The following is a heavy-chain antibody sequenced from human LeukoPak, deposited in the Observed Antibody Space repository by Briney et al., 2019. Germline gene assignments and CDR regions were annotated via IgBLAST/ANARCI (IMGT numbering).Heavy chain of an antibody. CDR3: AIILATLSY. Sequence: GGSLRLSCAASGGTFSTYSMNWVRQAPGKGLEWISYISGSSGAKHYADSVKGRFTIFRDHATSSLYLQMNSLRAEDTAIYYCAIILATLSYWGQGTLVTVSS. CDR1: GGTFSTYS. D-gene: IGHD5-12*01. CDR2: ISGSSGAK. V-gene: IGHV3-48*01. J-gene: IGHJ4*02.